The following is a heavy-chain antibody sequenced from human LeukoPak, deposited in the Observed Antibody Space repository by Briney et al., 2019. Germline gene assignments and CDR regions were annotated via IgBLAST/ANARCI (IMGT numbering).Heavy chain of an antibody. J-gene: IGHJ1*01. CDR1: GYTFTSYD. CDR3: ARHSSSWYSGSLVYFQH. CDR2: MNPNSGNT. Sequence: GASVKVPCKASGYTFTSYDINWVRQATGQGLAWMGWMNPNSGNTGYAQKFQGRVTMTRNTSISTAYMELSRLRSEDTAVYYCARHSSSWYSGSLVYFQHWGQGTLVTVSS. D-gene: IGHD6-13*01. V-gene: IGHV1-8*01.